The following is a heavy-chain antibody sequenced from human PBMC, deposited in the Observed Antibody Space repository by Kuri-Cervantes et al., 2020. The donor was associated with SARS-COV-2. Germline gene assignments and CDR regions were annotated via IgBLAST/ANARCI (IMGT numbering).Heavy chain of an antibody. J-gene: IGHJ2*01. Sequence: GESLKISCAASGFVLSSHGMHWVRQAPDKGLEWVAAISNDGSNKYYADSVKGRFTISRDNSKNTLYLQLNSLRADDTAVYYCANPWGPNWYFDLWGRGTLVTVSS. CDR2: ISNDGSNK. CDR1: GFVLSSHG. CDR3: ANPWGPNWYFDL. D-gene: IGHD3-16*01. V-gene: IGHV3-30*18.